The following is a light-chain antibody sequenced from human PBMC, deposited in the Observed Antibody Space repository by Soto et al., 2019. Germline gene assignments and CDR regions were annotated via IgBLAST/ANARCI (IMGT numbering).Light chain of an antibody. CDR2: EVT. V-gene: IGLV2-8*01. J-gene: IGLJ2*01. CDR1: SRDIGGYNF. CDR3: VSYGGRRLL. Sequence: QSALTQPPSASGSPGQSVTISCTGTSRDIGGYNFVSWYQHQPGRAPKLIIYEVTKRPSGVPDRLSGSKSGNTASLTVSGLQDEDEAHYYCVSYGGRRLLFGGGTKLTVL.